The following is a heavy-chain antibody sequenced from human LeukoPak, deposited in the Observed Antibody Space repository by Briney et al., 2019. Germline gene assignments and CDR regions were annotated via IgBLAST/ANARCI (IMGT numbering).Heavy chain of an antibody. Sequence: SETLSLTCAVYGGSFSGYSWSWIRQPPGKGLEWIGEINHSGSSNYNPSLKGRINISVDTSKSQFSLNLISVTAADTAVYYCASRSSIWSGYQDTLYYFDSWGQGTLVTVSS. CDR1: GGSFSGYS. CDR2: INHSGSS. CDR3: ASRSSIWSGYQDTLYYFDS. D-gene: IGHD3-3*01. V-gene: IGHV4-34*01. J-gene: IGHJ4*02.